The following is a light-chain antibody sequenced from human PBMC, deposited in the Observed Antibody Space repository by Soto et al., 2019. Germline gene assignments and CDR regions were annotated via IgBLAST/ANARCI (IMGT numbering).Light chain of an antibody. CDR3: QHYNTYPLT. CDR1: QDISTW. Sequence: DIQMTQSPSSLSASVGDRVTITCRASQDISTWLAWYQQKPGKVPKSLIYAASSLQSGVPSRFSGSGSGTEVTLTISSLQPEDFGTYYCQHYNTYPLTFGGGTEVEVK. J-gene: IGKJ4*01. V-gene: IGKV1D-16*01. CDR2: AAS.